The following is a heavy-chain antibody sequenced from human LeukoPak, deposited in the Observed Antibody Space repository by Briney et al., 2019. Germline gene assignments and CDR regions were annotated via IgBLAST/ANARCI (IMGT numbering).Heavy chain of an antibody. J-gene: IGHJ4*02. CDR1: GGSISSSSYY. Sequence: SETLSLTCTVSGGSISSSSYYWGWIRQPPGKGLEWIGSIYYSGSTYYNPSLKSRVTISVDTSKNQFSLKLSSVTAADTAVYYCARAHPSGGMHAFDYWGQGTLVTVSS. CDR3: ARAHPSGGMHAFDY. D-gene: IGHD1-26*01. CDR2: IYYSGST. V-gene: IGHV4-39*01.